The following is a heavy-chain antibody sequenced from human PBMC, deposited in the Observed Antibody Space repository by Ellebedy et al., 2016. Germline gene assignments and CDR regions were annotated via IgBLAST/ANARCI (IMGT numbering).Heavy chain of an antibody. Sequence: ASVKVSCXASGYTFTSYGISWVRQAPGQGLEWMGWISAYNGNRKFAQKFQDRFTMTTDTSTSTAYMELRSLTFDDTAVYYCARDGDSIDFWGQGTLVTVSS. D-gene: IGHD7-27*01. J-gene: IGHJ4*02. CDR3: ARDGDSIDF. CDR1: GYTFTSYG. V-gene: IGHV1-18*01. CDR2: ISAYNGNR.